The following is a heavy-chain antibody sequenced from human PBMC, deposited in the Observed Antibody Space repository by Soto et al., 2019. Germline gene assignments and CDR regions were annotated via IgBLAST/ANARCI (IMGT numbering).Heavy chain of an antibody. CDR1: GGSISSYY. D-gene: IGHD3-22*01. Sequence: PSETLSLTCTVSGGSISSYYWSWIRQPPGKGLEWIGYIYYSGSTNYNPSLKSRVTISVDTSKNQFSLKLSSVTAADTAVYYCARSENYYDSSGYYQWGQGTLVTVSS. CDR3: ARSENYYDSSGYYQ. CDR2: IYYSGST. V-gene: IGHV4-59*01. J-gene: IGHJ4*02.